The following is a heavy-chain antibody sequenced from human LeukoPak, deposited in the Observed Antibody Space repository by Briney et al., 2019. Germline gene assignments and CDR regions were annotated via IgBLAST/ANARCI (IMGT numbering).Heavy chain of an antibody. J-gene: IGHJ4*02. CDR3: ATSWYGKYYFDY. Sequence: ASVKVSCKASGYTFTGYYMHWVRQAPGQGLEWMGWINPNSGGTNYAQKFQGRVTMTRDTSISTAYMELSRLRSDDTAVYYCATSWYGKYYFDYWGQGTLVTVSS. CDR1: GYTFTGYY. D-gene: IGHD1-1*01. V-gene: IGHV1-2*02. CDR2: INPNSGGT.